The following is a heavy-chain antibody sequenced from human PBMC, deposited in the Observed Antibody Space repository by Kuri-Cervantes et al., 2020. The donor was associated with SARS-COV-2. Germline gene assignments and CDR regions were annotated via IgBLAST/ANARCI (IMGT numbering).Heavy chain of an antibody. CDR1: GYTFTSYY. CDR2: ISAYNGNT. V-gene: IGHV1-18*04. D-gene: IGHD4-17*01. CDR3: AKWGNDYGDRLFDY. Sequence: ASVKVSCKASGYTFTSYYMHWVRQAPGQGLEWMGWISAYNGNTNYAQKFQGRVTITADESTSTAYMELSSLRSEDTAVYYCAKWGNDYGDRLFDYWGQGTLVTVSS. J-gene: IGHJ4*02.